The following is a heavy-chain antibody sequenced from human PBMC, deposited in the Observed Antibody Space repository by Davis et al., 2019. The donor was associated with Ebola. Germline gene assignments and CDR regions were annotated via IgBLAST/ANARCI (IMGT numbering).Heavy chain of an antibody. J-gene: IGHJ4*02. CDR2: ISGFNTNT. CDR3: ARAPNYDVLTGTSSYYFDY. CDR1: GYTFTSYG. Sequence: ASVKVSCKSSGYTFTSYGLVWLRQAPGLGLEWMGWISGFNTNTNFAQKFQGRVTVSKDTSTNTAYMDLRSLTSDDTAIYYCARAPNYDVLTGTSSYYFDYWDQGTLVTVSS. V-gene: IGHV1-18*04. D-gene: IGHD3-9*01.